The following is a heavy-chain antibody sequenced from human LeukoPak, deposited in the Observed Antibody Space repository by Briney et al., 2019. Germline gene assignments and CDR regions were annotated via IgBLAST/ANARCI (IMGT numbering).Heavy chain of an antibody. V-gene: IGHV4-39*07. CDR1: GSSISSSSYY. CDR2: IYYSGST. D-gene: IGHD3-9*01. J-gene: IGHJ4*02. CDR3: ARVSNYDILTGYLDY. Sequence: SSETLSLTCTVSGSSISSSSYYWGWIRQPPGKGLEWIGSIYYSGSTYYNPSLKSRVTISVDTSKNQFSLKLSSVTAADTAVYYCARVSNYDILTGYLDYWGQGTLVTVSS.